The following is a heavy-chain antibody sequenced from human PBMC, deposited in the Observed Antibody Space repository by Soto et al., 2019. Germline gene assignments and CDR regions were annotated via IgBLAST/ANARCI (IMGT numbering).Heavy chain of an antibody. V-gene: IGHV5-51*01. CDR3: ARHPKLSSIAARPSGDDAFDI. CDR2: IYPGDSDT. D-gene: IGHD6-6*01. J-gene: IGHJ3*02. CDR1: GYSFTSYW. Sequence: GESLKISCKGSGYSFTSYWIGWVRQMPGKGLEWMGIIYPGDSDTRYSPSFQGQVTISADKSISTAYLQWSSLKASDTAMYYCARHPKLSSIAARPSGDDAFDIWGQGTMVTVSS.